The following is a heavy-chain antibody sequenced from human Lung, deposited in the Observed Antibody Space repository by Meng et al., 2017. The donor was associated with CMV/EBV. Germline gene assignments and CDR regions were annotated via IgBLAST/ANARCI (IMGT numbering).Heavy chain of an antibody. CDR1: GYTFTNYY. CDR3: ARAPGLSLAAAASDAYFDK. D-gene: IGHD6-13*01. Sequence: ASXXVSXKASGYTFTNYYINWVRQAPGQGLEWMGWIKPNSGATNYVQKFQGRLTVTRDTSITTAYMELTRLRSDDTAVYYCARAPGLSLAAAASDAYFDKWXQGTLVTVSS. V-gene: IGHV1-2*02. J-gene: IGHJ4*02. CDR2: IKPNSGAT.